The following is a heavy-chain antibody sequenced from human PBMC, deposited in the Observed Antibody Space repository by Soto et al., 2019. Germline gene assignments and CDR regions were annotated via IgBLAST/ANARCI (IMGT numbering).Heavy chain of an antibody. V-gene: IGHV3-30*09. CDR1: GFTFTSFA. Sequence: GGSLRLSCSASGFTFTSFAIHGVRQAPGKGLGWVAVISENGVNKYSAEFVRGRFVISSDNSKNTVELEMNSLRPEDTAIYFCARRLPKTVSALGYWGQGTLVTVSS. CDR3: ARRLPKTVSALGY. D-gene: IGHD2-8*01. J-gene: IGHJ4*02. CDR2: ISENGVNK.